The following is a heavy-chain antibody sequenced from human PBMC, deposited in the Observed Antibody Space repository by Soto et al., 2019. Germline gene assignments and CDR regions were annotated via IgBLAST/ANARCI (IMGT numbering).Heavy chain of an antibody. V-gene: IGHV3-30*18. CDR3: AKDQRGWMVRGPYGMDV. D-gene: IGHD3-10*01. J-gene: IGHJ6*02. Sequence: QVQLVESGGGVVQPGRSLRLSCAASGFTFSSYGMHWVRQAPGKGLEWVAVISYDGSNKYYADSVKGRFTISRDNSKNTLYLQMNSLRAEDTAVYYCAKDQRGWMVRGPYGMDVWGQGTTVTVSS. CDR1: GFTFSSYG. CDR2: ISYDGSNK.